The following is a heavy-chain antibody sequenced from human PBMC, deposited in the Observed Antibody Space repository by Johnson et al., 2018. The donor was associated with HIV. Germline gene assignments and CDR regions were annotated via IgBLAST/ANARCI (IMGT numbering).Heavy chain of an antibody. D-gene: IGHD5-12*01. J-gene: IGHJ3*02. Sequence: VQLVESGGGVVRPGGSLRLSCAASGFTFDDYGMSWVRQAPGKGLEWVAVISYDGSNILYADSVKGRFTISRDNAKNSLYLQMNSLRAEDTALYYCAKDLQSGATTHAFDIWGQGTMVTVSS. V-gene: IGHV3-20*04. CDR1: GFTFDDYG. CDR2: ISYDGSNI. CDR3: AKDLQSGATTHAFDI.